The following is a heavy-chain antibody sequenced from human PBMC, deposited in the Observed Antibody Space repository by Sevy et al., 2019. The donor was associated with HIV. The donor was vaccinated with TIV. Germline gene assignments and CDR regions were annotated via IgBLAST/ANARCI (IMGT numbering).Heavy chain of an antibody. V-gene: IGHV1-69*04. CDR2: IIPILGVT. CDR1: GGTFSSYA. Sequence: ASVKVSCKASGGTFSSYAISWVRQAPGQGLEWMGRIIPILGVTNYAQKFQGRVTITADKSTSTAYMELSSLRSEDTAVYYCARDRRDEASFDIWGQRTMVTVSS. CDR3: ARDRRDEASFDI. J-gene: IGHJ3*02.